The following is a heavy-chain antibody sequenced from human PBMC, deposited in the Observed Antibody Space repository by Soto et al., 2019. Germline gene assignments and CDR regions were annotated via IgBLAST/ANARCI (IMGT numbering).Heavy chain of an antibody. CDR3: ARGMVKYCSSTSCYSGMDV. D-gene: IGHD2-2*01. Sequence: AASVKVSCKASGYTFTGYYMHWVRQAPGQGLEWMGWINPNSGGTNYAQKFQGRVTMTRDTSISTAYMELSRLRSDDTAVYYCARGMVKYCSSTSCYSGMDVWGQGTTVTVS. J-gene: IGHJ6*02. CDR2: INPNSGGT. CDR1: GYTFTGYY. V-gene: IGHV1-2*02.